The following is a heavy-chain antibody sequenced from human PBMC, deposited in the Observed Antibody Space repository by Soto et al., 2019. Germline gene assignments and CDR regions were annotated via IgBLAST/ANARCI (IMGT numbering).Heavy chain of an antibody. D-gene: IGHD2-15*01. CDR3: STGYCSGGSCYFAEYFQH. Sequence: GESLKISCKGSGYSFTSYWIGWVRQMPGKVLEWMGIIYPGDSDTRYSPSFQGQVTISADKSISTAYLQWSSLKASDTAMYYCSTGYCSGGSCYFAEYFQHWGQGXLVTVYS. CDR1: GYSFTSYW. V-gene: IGHV5-51*01. CDR2: IYPGDSDT. J-gene: IGHJ1*01.